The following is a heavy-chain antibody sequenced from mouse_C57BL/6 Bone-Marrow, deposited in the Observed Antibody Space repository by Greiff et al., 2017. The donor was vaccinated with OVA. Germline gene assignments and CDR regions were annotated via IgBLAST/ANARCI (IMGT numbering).Heavy chain of an antibody. CDR2: IRNKANGYTT. CDR3: ARLGGYYADAMDY. CDR1: GFTFTDYY. Sequence: EVHLVESGGGLVQPGGSLSLSCAASGFTFTDYYMSWVRQPPGKALEWLGFIRNKANGYTTEYSASVKGRFTISRDNSQSILYLQMNALRAEDSATYYCARLGGYYADAMDYWGQGTSVTVSS. V-gene: IGHV7-3*01. J-gene: IGHJ4*01. D-gene: IGHD2-3*01.